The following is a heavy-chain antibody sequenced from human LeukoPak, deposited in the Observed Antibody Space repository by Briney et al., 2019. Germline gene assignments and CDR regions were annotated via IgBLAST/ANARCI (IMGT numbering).Heavy chain of an antibody. J-gene: IGHJ4*02. Sequence: GGSLRLSCAASGFTFSSYSMNWVRQAPGKWLEWVSSISSSSSYIYYADSVKGRFTISRDNAKNSLYLQMNSLRAEDTAVYYCARVKDGDSSFDYWGQGTLVTVSS. D-gene: IGHD4-17*01. V-gene: IGHV3-21*01. CDR2: ISSSSSYI. CDR1: GFTFSSYS. CDR3: ARVKDGDSSFDY.